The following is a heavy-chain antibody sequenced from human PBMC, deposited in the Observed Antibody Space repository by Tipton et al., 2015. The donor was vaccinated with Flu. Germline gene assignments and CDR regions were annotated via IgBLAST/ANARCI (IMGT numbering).Heavy chain of an antibody. CDR2: IYSSGST. CDR1: GEALSSYY. CDR3: TRGTSTSGIAY. J-gene: IGHJ4*02. D-gene: IGHD6-6*01. Sequence: GEALSSYYWSWIRQPAGKGLEWIGRIYSSGSTTYNLTLESRVTMSVDTSKRQFSLKLRSVTAADTAVYYCTRGTSTSGIAYWGQGTLVTVSS. V-gene: IGHV4-4*07.